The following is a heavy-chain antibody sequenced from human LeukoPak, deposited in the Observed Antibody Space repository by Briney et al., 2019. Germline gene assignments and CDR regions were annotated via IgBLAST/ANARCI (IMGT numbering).Heavy chain of an antibody. CDR2: IKQDGSEK. V-gene: IGHV3-7*01. CDR3: ARGYFSSSGRGMDV. CDR1: GFTLNNYW. Sequence: GGSLRLSCEASGFTLNNYWMSWVRQAPRKGLEWVANIKQDGSEKSYVDSVKGRFTISRDNAKNSLFLQMDSLRAEDTAVYYCARGYFSSSGRGMDVWGQGTTVTVSS. J-gene: IGHJ6*02. D-gene: IGHD6-13*01.